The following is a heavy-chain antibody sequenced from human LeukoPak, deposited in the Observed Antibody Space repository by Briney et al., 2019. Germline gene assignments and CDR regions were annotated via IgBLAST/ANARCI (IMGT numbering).Heavy chain of an antibody. J-gene: IGHJ4*02. D-gene: IGHD2/OR15-2a*01. V-gene: IGHV3-74*01. CDR3: TRDLSPAHF. CDR2: VSGDGETT. CDR1: GFTFSAYW. Sequence: GGSLRLSCATSGFTFSAYWMLWVRQAPGKGLVWVSRVSGDGETTVYADSVKGRFTISRDNARNTLYLQMSSLRVDDTAVYYCTRDLSPAHFWGQGTLVTVSS.